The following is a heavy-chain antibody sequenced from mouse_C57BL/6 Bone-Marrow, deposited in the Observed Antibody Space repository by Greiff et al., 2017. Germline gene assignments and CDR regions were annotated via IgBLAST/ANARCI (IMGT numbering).Heavy chain of an antibody. CDR3: ARGRLRLRVRNAMDD. CDR2: INPSNGGT. V-gene: IGHV1-53*01. D-gene: IGHD3-2*02. CDR1: GYTFTSYW. Sequence: QVQLQQPGTELVKPGASVKLSCKASGYTFTSYWMHWVKQRPGQGLEWIGNINPSNGGTNYNEKFKSKATLTVDKSSSTAYMQLSSLTSEDSAVYYCARGRLRLRVRNAMDDWGQGTSVTVSS. J-gene: IGHJ4*01.